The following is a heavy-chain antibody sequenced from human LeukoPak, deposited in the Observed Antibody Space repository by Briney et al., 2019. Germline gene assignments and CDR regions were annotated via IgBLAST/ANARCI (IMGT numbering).Heavy chain of an antibody. V-gene: IGHV3-23*01. CDR1: GFTFSSYA. J-gene: IGHJ4*02. CDR2: ISGSGGST. CDR3: AKDTKVLMVYAHFDY. Sequence: GGSLRLSCAASGFTFSSYAMSWVRQAPGKGLEWVSAISGSGGSTYYADSVKGRFTISRDNSKNTLYLQMNSLRAEDTAVYYCAKDTKVLMVYAHFDYWGQGTLVTVSS. D-gene: IGHD2-8*01.